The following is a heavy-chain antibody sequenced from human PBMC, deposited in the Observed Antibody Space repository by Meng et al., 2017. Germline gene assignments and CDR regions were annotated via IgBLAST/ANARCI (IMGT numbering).Heavy chain of an antibody. CDR1: GDSVSSNSAA. Sequence: QLPPSGPGLVKPSQTLSLICAISGDSVSSNSAAWNWIRQSPSRGLEWLGRAYYRSKWYHDYAESVKSRISIDPDTSKNQFSLQLRSVTPEDSAVYYCARGSYSFDSWGQRTLVTVSS. V-gene: IGHV6-1*01. J-gene: IGHJ4*02. D-gene: IGHD1-26*01. CDR3: ARGSYSFDS. CDR2: AYYRSKWYH.